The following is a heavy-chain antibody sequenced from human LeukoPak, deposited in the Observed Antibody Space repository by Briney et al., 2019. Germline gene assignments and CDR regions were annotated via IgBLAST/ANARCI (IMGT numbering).Heavy chain of an antibody. CDR2: INPNSGGT. V-gene: IGHV1-2*06. Sequence: ASVKVSCKASGYTFTGYYLHWVRQAPGQGREWMGRINPNSGGTNYAQKFQGRVTMTRDTSNSTTYMELSRLRSDDAAVYYCARDHGAVAGTFDYWGQGTLVTVSS. J-gene: IGHJ4*02. CDR3: ARDHGAVAGTFDY. CDR1: GYTFTGYY. D-gene: IGHD6-19*01.